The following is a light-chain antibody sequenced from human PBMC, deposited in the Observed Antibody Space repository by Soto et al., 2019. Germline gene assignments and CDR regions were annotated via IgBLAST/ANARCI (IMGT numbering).Light chain of an antibody. Sequence: EIVLTQSPGTLSLSPGERATLSCRASQSVSNNYLAWYQQKPGQAPRLLIYGASNRATGIPSRFSGSGSGTDFTLTISRLEPGDFALYYCQQYAFSPGSFGQGTKVDIK. CDR3: QQYAFSPGS. CDR1: QSVSNNY. V-gene: IGKV3-20*01. CDR2: GAS. J-gene: IGKJ1*01.